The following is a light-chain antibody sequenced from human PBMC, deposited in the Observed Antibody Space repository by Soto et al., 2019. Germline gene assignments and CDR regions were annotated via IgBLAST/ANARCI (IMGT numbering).Light chain of an antibody. CDR2: SAS. CDR3: QQYSGTPHT. Sequence: EVVMRQSPATLSVSPGEGATLSCRASQSVSSNLAWYQQRPGQAPRLLIYSASTRATGTPARFSGSGSGTEFTLTISSLQSEDFAVYYCQQYSGTPHTFGQGTKVDIK. J-gene: IGKJ2*01. V-gene: IGKV3-15*01. CDR1: QSVSSN.